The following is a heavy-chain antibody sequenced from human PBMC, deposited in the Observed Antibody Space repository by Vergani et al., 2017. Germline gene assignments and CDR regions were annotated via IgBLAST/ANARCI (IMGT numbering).Heavy chain of an antibody. V-gene: IGHV1-69*08. CDR3: ARDGAGGYYGDYVRVFDY. CDR2: IIPILGIA. Sequence: QVQLVQSGAEVKKPGSSVKVSCKASGGTFSSYTISWVRQAPGQGLEWMGRIIPILGIANYAQKFQGRVTITADKSTSTAYMELSSLRSEDTAVYYCARDGAGGYYGDYVRVFDYWGQGTLVTVSS. D-gene: IGHD4-17*01. J-gene: IGHJ4*02. CDR1: GGTFSSYT.